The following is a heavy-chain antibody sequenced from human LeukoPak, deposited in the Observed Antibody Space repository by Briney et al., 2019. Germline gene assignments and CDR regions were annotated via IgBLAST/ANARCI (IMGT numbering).Heavy chain of an antibody. CDR2: INPNSGGT. CDR1: GYTFTGYY. V-gene: IGHV1-2*06. CDR3: ARVGCSGGSCYRSIFDY. Sequence: GASVKVSCKASGYTFTGYYMPWVRQAPGQGLEWMGRINPNSGGTNYAQKFQGRVTMTRDTSISTAYMELSRLRSDDTAVYYCARVGCSGGSCYRSIFDYWGQGTLVTVSS. J-gene: IGHJ4*02. D-gene: IGHD2-15*01.